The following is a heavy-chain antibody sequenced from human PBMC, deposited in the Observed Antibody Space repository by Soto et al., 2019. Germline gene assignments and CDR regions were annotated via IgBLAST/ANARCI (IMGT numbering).Heavy chain of an antibody. CDR3: ARYIRGPNYCMDV. CDR2: ISNSGRDT. J-gene: IGHJ6*03. CDR1: GFTFSTYA. V-gene: IGHV3-23*01. D-gene: IGHD5-12*01. Sequence: GGSLRLSCATSGFTFSTYAMNWVRQPPGKGLERVSTISNSGRDTYYADSAKGRFTISRDSSKNTLFLQMNSLRAEDTAVYHCARYIRGPNYCMDVWGTGTTVTVSS.